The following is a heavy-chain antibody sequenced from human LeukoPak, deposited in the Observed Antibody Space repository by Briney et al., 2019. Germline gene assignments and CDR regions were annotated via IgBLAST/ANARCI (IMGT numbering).Heavy chain of an antibody. D-gene: IGHD3-10*01. J-gene: IGHJ5*02. Sequence: PGGSLRLSCAASGFTFSDYYMSWIRQAPGKGLEWVSYISSSGSTIYYADSVKGRFTISRDNAKNSLYLQMNSLRAEDTAVYYCARGLLWFGESHYPNWFDPWGQGTLVTVSS. CDR3: ARGLLWFGESHYPNWFDP. CDR2: ISSSGSTI. V-gene: IGHV3-11*04. CDR1: GFTFSDYY.